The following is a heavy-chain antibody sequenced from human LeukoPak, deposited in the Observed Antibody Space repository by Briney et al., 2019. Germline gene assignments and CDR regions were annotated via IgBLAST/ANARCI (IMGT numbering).Heavy chain of an antibody. Sequence: ASVKVSCKASGYTFTSHAMNWVRQAPGQGLEWMGWINTNTGNPTYAQGFTGRFVFSLDTSVSTAYLQISSLKAEDTAVYYCARVDRVVPAAPYYFDYWGQGTLVTVSS. CDR3: ARVDRVVPAAPYYFDY. V-gene: IGHV7-4-1*02. CDR1: GYTFTSHA. J-gene: IGHJ4*02. CDR2: INTNTGNP. D-gene: IGHD2-2*01.